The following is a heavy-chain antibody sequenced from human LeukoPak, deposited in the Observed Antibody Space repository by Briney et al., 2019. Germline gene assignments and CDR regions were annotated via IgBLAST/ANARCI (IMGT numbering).Heavy chain of an antibody. J-gene: IGHJ4*02. Sequence: GGSLRLSCAASGFTFSSYAMSWLRQAPGKGLEWVSSISGSYGTTYYADSVKGRFTISRDNSKKTLYLQMNSLRAEDTALYYCAKGNIAELPAAPYYWGQGTLVTVSS. CDR1: GFTFSSYA. D-gene: IGHD2-2*01. CDR2: ISGSYGTT. V-gene: IGHV3-23*01. CDR3: AKGNIAELPAAPYY.